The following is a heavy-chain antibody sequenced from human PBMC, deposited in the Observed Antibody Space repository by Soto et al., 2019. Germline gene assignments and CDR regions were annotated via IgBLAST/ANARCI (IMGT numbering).Heavy chain of an antibody. D-gene: IGHD3-9*01. V-gene: IGHV4-61*01. CDR3: ARGVGRYFDWLPPAPYGMDV. CDR2: IYYSGST. Sequence: SETLSLTCTFSCGSVISGSYYWSWIRQPPGKGLEWIGYIYYSGSTNYNPSLKSRVTISVDTSKNQFSLKLSSVTAADTAVYYCARGVGRYFDWLPPAPYGMDVWGQGTTVTVSS. CDR1: CGSVISGSYY. J-gene: IGHJ6*02.